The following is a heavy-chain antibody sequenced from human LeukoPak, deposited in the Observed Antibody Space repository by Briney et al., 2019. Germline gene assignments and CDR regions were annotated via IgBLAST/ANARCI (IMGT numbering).Heavy chain of an antibody. J-gene: IGHJ3*02. CDR3: ARDAYCGGDCYSGDAFDI. V-gene: IGHV3-21*01. CDR1: GFTFSSYS. CDR2: ISSSSSYI. Sequence: PGGSLRLSCAASGFTFSSYSMNWVRQAPGKGLEWVSSISSSSSYIYYADSVKGRFTISRDNAKNSLYLQMNSLRAEDTAVYYCARDAYCGGDCYSGDAFDIWGQGTMVTVSS. D-gene: IGHD2-21*02.